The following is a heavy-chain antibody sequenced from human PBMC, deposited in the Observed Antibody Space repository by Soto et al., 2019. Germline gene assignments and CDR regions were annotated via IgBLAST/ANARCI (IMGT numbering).Heavy chain of an antibody. CDR3: AKAAYCDFWSGLTDYYYYMDV. J-gene: IGHJ6*03. CDR2: ISYDGSNK. CDR1: GFTFSSYG. Sequence: SLRLSCAASGFTFSSYGMHWVRQAPGKGLEWVAVISYDGSNKYYADSMKGRFTISRDNSKNTLYLQMNSLRAEDTAVYYCAKAAYCDFWSGLTDYYYYMDVWGKGTTVTVSS. V-gene: IGHV3-30*18. D-gene: IGHD3-3*01.